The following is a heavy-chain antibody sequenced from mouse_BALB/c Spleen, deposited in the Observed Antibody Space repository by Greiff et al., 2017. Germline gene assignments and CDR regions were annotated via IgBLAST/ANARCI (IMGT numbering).Heavy chain of an antibody. J-gene: IGHJ4*01. Sequence: LQESGAELVRPGSSVKISCKASGYAFSSYWMNWVKQRPGQGLEWIGQIYPGDGDTNYNGKFKGKATLTADKSSSTAYMQLSSLTSEDSAVYFCASPYYLYAMDYWGQGTSVTVSS. V-gene: IGHV1-80*01. D-gene: IGHD1-1*01. CDR2: IYPGDGDT. CDR1: GYAFSSYW. CDR3: ASPYYLYAMDY.